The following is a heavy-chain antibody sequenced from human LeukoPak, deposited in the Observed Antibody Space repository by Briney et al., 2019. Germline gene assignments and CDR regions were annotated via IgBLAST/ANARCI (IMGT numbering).Heavy chain of an antibody. CDR2: IWYDGSNK. CDR3: ARDQRLAVAGQLDY. Sequence: GGSLRLSCAASGFTFSSYGLHWVRQAPGKGLEWVAVIWYDGSNKYYADSVKGRFTISRDNSKNTLYLQMNSLRAEDTAVYYCARDQRLAVAGQLDYWGQGTLVTVSS. V-gene: IGHV3-33*01. CDR1: GFTFSSYG. D-gene: IGHD6-19*01. J-gene: IGHJ4*02.